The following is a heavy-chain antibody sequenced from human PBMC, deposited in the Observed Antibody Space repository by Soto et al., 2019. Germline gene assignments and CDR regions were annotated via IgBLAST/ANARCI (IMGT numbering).Heavy chain of an antibody. CDR3: ASDSGIAVAYAFDF. Sequence: QGQLVQSGAEAKRPGASVTVSCKASGYTFSNYVIQWVRQAPGQRLEWMGWINVGNDNTYSSKRFQGRVTITSDTSAGVAYMEVRSLRPEDTAVDYCASDSGIAVAYAFDFWGQGTLVTVSS. CDR1: GYTFSNYV. J-gene: IGHJ3*01. CDR2: INVGNDNT. D-gene: IGHD6-19*01. V-gene: IGHV1-3*01.